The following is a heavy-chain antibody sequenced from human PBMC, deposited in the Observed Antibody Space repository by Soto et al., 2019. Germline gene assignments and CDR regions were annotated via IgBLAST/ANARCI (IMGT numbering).Heavy chain of an antibody. Sequence: SETLSLTCTVSGGSISSSSYYWGWFRQPPGKGLEWIGNIYYSGSTYYNPSLKSRVTISVDTSKNQFSLKLTSVTAADTAVYYCARDDPKLLLDYWGQGTLVTVSS. CDR2: IYYSGST. V-gene: IGHV4-39*02. D-gene: IGHD2-15*01. CDR3: ARDDPKLLLDY. CDR1: GGSISSSSYY. J-gene: IGHJ4*02.